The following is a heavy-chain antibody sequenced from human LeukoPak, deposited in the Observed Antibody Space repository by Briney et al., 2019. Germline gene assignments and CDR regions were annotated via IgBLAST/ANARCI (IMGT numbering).Heavy chain of an antibody. CDR3: ARRINDALDI. J-gene: IGHJ3*02. CDR2: IYDSQST. D-gene: IGHD3-3*02. V-gene: IGHV4-59*02. Sequence: SETLSLTCAVSGGSVSRYYWSWIRQPPGKGLEWIGYIYDSQSTNYNPSLQSRVTISADTSRNQFSLKLTSVTAADTAVYYCARRINDALDIWGRGTMDPVTS. CDR1: GGSVSRYY.